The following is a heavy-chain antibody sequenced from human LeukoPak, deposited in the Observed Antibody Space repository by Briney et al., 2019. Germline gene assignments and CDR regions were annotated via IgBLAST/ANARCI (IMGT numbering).Heavy chain of an antibody. CDR1: GYTLTELS. Sequence: ASVKVSCKVSGYTLTELSMHWVRQAPGKGLEWMGGFDPEDGETIYAQKFQGRVTMTEDTSTDTAYMELSSLRSEDTAVYCCATDAPPDGYNYAFDYWGQGTLVTVSS. V-gene: IGHV1-24*01. CDR2: FDPEDGET. J-gene: IGHJ4*02. CDR3: ATDAPPDGYNYAFDY. D-gene: IGHD5-24*01.